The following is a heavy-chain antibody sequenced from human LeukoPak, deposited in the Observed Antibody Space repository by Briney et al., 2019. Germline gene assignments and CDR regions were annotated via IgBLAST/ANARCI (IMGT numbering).Heavy chain of an antibody. D-gene: IGHD6-13*01. CDR1: GFTFSNYA. CDR3: AKRVPAAAGTRLDY. Sequence: PGGSLRLSCAASGFTFSNYAMSWVRQAPGKGLEWVSAISGGGGSTYYADSVKGRFTISRDNSKNTLYLQMNSLRAEDTAIYYCAKRVPAAAGTRLDYWGQGTLVTVSS. CDR2: ISGGGGST. J-gene: IGHJ4*02. V-gene: IGHV3-23*01.